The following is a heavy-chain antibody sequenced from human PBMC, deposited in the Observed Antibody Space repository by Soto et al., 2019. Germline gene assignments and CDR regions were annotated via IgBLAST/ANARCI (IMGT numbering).Heavy chain of an antibody. D-gene: IGHD2-2*01. CDR1: GFTFSSFG. Sequence: PGGSLRLSCAASGFTFSSFGMYWVRQAPGKGLEWVAVVSYDGSNKYYADSVKGRFTISRDNSKNTLYLQMNSLRAEDTAVYYCAKEGGYQLPKYYYYYMDVWGKGATVTVSS. V-gene: IGHV3-30*18. CDR3: AKEGGYQLPKYYYYYMDV. J-gene: IGHJ6*03. CDR2: VSYDGSNK.